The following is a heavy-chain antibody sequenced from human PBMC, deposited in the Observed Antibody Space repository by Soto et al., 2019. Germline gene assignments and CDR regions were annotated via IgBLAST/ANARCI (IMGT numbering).Heavy chain of an antibody. V-gene: IGHV3-23*01. CDR2: ISGSGGST. Sequence: PGGSLRLSCAASGFTFSSYAMSWVRQAPGKGLEWVSAISGSGGSTYYADSVKGRFTISRDNSKNTLYLQMNSLRAEDTAVYYCARTTYYDFWSGLNWFDPWGQGTLVTVSS. CDR1: GFTFSSYA. D-gene: IGHD3-3*01. CDR3: ARTTYYDFWSGLNWFDP. J-gene: IGHJ5*02.